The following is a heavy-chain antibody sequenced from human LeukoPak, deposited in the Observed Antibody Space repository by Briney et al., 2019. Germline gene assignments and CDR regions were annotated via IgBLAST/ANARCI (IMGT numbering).Heavy chain of an antibody. Sequence: GGSLTLSCAASGFTVSSNSMSWVRQAPGKGLEWVSVINSGGGTYYTDSVKGRFTISRDNSKNTLYLQMNSLRAEDTAVYFCARGKSGYTFGPLGSWGQGTLVTVSS. J-gene: IGHJ4*02. D-gene: IGHD5-18*01. CDR2: INSGGGT. CDR3: ARGKSGYTFGPLGS. CDR1: GFTVSSNS. V-gene: IGHV3-53*01.